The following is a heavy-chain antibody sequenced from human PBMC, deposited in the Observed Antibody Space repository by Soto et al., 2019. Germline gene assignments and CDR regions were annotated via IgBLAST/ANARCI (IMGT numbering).Heavy chain of an antibody. Sequence: PGGSLRLSCAASGFTFSSYGMHWVRQAPGKGLEWVAVISYDGSNKYYADSVKGRFTISRDNSRNTLYLQMNSLRAEDTAVYYCAKDLGPLLLWSNRANDYYYYGMDVWGQGTTVTVSS. CDR2: ISYDGSNK. V-gene: IGHV3-30*18. CDR1: GFTFSSYG. J-gene: IGHJ6*02. D-gene: IGHD3-10*01. CDR3: AKDLGPLLLWSNRANDYYYYGMDV.